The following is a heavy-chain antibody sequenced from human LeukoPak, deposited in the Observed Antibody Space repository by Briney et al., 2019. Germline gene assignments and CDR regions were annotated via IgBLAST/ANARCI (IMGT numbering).Heavy chain of an antibody. V-gene: IGHV4-34*01. Sequence: SETLSLTCAVYGGSFSGYYWSWIRQPPGEGLEWIGEINHSGSTNYNPSLKSRVTMSLDKSKNQFSLQLNSVTATDTAVYYCATYYESSGYRLDYWGQGTLVTVSS. D-gene: IGHD3-22*01. CDR3: ATYYESSGYRLDY. CDR2: INHSGST. J-gene: IGHJ4*02. CDR1: GGSFSGYY.